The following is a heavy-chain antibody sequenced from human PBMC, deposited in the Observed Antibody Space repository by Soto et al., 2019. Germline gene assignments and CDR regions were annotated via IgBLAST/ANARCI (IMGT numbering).Heavy chain of an antibody. CDR1: GYSFTSYD. CDR3: ATEAAAGLVY. Sequence: QVQLVQSGAEVKKPGASVKVSCKASGYSFTSYDINWVRQATGQGLEWMGWMNPNSDNTAYAQKFQGRVTMTRNTSISTVYMELSSLRSEDTAVYYCATEAAAGLVYWGQGTLVTVSS. V-gene: IGHV1-8*01. J-gene: IGHJ4*02. D-gene: IGHD6-13*01. CDR2: MNPNSDNT.